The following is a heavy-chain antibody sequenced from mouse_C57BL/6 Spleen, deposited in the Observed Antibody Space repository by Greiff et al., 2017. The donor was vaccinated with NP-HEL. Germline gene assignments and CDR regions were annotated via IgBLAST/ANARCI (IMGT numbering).Heavy chain of an antibody. J-gene: IGHJ1*03. Sequence: EVQLVESGGGLVKPGGSLKLSCAASGFTFSSYAMSWVRQTPEKRLEWVATISDGGSYTYYPDNVKGRFTISRDNAKNNLYLQMSHLKSEDTAMYYCARRYGSSYWYFDVWGTGTTVTVSS. CDR3: ARRYGSSYWYFDV. CDR2: ISDGGSYT. D-gene: IGHD1-1*01. V-gene: IGHV5-4*01. CDR1: GFTFSSYA.